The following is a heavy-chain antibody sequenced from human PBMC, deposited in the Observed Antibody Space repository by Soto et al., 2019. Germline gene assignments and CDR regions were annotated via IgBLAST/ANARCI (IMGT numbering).Heavy chain of an antibody. J-gene: IGHJ5*02. CDR3: ARGTIFGVGSYNWFDP. CDR1: GGSISSSNW. CDR2: IYHSGST. V-gene: IGHV4-4*02. D-gene: IGHD3-3*01. Sequence: SETLSLTCAVSGGSISSSNWWSWVRQPPGKGLEWIGEIYHSGSTNYNPSLKSRVTISVDKSKNQFSLKLSSVTAADTAVYYCARGTIFGVGSYNWFDPWGQGTLVTVSS.